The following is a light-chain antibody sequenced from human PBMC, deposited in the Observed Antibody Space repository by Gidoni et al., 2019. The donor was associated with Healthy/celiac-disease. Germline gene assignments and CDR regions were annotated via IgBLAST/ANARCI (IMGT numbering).Light chain of an antibody. CDR1: NSDVGGYNY. CDR3: SSYTSSSTLV. V-gene: IGLV2-14*01. J-gene: IGLJ3*02. CDR2: DVS. Sequence: QSALTQPASVSGSPGPSITISCTGTNSDVGGYNYVSWYQQHPGKAPKLIIYDVSNRPSGVSNRFSGSKSGNTASLTISGLQAEDEADYYCSSYTSSSTLVFGGGTNLTVL.